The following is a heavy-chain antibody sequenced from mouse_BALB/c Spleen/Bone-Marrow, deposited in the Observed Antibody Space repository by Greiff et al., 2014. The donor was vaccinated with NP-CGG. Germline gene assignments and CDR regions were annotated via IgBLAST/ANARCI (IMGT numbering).Heavy chain of an antibody. V-gene: IGHV1-9*01. CDR3: AREDYYGSSYGDH. J-gene: IGHJ2*01. Sequence: QVQLQQSGAELMKPGASVKISCKAPGYTFSSYWIEWVKQRPGHGLEWIGEILPGSGSTNYNEKFKGKATFTADTSSNTAYMQLSSLTSEDSAVYYCAREDYYGSSYGDHWGQGTTLTVSS. D-gene: IGHD1-1*01. CDR2: ILPGSGST. CDR1: GYTFSSYW.